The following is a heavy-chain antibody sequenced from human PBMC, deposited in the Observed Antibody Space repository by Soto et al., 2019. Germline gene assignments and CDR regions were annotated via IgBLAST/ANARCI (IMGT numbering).Heavy chain of an antibody. J-gene: IGHJ4*02. CDR3: ARETYSNYGGWIDY. CDR2: IYHSGDT. V-gene: IGHV4-4*02. D-gene: IGHD4-4*01. CDR1: GGSISSNNW. Sequence: QVQLQESGPRLVKPSGTLSLTCTVSGGSISSNNWWTWVRQPPGKGLEWIGEIYHSGDTNYKPSLESRGSISVDKSKNQISLRLNSLTAADTAVYYCARETYSNYGGWIDYWGQGALATVSS.